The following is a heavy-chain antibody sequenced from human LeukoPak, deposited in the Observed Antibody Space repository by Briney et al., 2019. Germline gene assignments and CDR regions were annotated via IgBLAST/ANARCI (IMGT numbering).Heavy chain of an antibody. V-gene: IGHV4-34*01. CDR3: ARVPIAVADPFDY. CDR2: INHSGST. Sequence: PSETLSLTCAVYGGSFSGYYWSWIRQPPGKGLEWIGEINHSGSTNYNPSLKSRVTISVDTSKNQFSLKLSSVTAADTAVYYCARVPIAVADPFDYWGQGTLVTVSS. D-gene: IGHD6-19*01. J-gene: IGHJ4*02. CDR1: GGSFSGYY.